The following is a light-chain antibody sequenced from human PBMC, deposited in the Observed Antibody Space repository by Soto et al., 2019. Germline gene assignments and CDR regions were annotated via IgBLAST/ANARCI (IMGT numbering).Light chain of an antibody. V-gene: IGKV1-13*02. CDR2: DAS. CDR1: QGINSA. CDR3: QQFNSYPFT. J-gene: IGKJ4*01. Sequence: IQLTQSPSSLSASVGDRVTITCRASQGINSALAWYHQKPGKAPKLLIYDASSLESGVPSRFSGSGSGTDFTLTINSLQPEDFATYYCQQFNSYPFTFGGGTKVDIK.